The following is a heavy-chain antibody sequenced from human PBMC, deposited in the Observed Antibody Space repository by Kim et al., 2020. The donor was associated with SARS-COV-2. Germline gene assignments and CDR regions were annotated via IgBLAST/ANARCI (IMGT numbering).Heavy chain of an antibody. V-gene: IGHV3-21*04. CDR2: ISSSSGCI. Sequence: GGSLRLSCAASGFTFSSYSMSWVRQAPGKGLEWVSAISSSSGCIYYADSVKGRFTISRDNAKNTLYLQMNSLRAEDTAVYYCARDAEAEWDFRDNYIDY. D-gene: IGHD3-3*01. CDR3: ARDAEAEWDFRDNYIDY. CDR1: GFTFSSYS. J-gene: IGHJ4*01.